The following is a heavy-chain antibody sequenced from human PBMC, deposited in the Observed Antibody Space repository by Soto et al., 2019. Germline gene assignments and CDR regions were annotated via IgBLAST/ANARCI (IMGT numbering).Heavy chain of an antibody. CDR1: GFTSSGYA. V-gene: IGHV3-23*01. CDR2: ISGSGGST. CDR3: AKDYYYDSSGYYYGASFDY. J-gene: IGHJ4*02. D-gene: IGHD3-22*01. Sequence: EVQLLESGGGLVQPGGSLRLSCVASGFTSSGYAISWVRQAPGRGLEWVSAISGSGGSTYYADSVKGRFTISRDNSKDTLFLQMNSLRAEDTAVYYCAKDYYYDSSGYYYGASFDYWGQGTLVTVSS.